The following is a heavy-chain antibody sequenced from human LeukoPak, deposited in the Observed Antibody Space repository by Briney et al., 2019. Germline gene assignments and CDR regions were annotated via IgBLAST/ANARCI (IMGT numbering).Heavy chain of an antibody. D-gene: IGHD6-19*01. CDR1: GCSFTSYW. J-gene: IGHJ4*02. CDR3: ARRFPIAVAGTGFDY. Sequence: GESLKISCKGSGCSFTSYWIGWVRQMPGKGLEWMGIIHPGDSDTRYSPSFQGQVTISADKSISTAYLQWSSLKASDTAMYYCARRFPIAVAGTGFDYWGQGTLVTVSS. CDR2: IHPGDSDT. V-gene: IGHV5-51*01.